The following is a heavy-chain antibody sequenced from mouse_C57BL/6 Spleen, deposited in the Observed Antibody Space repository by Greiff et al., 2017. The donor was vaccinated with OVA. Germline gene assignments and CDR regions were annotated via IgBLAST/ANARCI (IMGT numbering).Heavy chain of an antibody. CDR1: GYAFSSSW. CDR3: ASITTVVQYYFDY. D-gene: IGHD1-1*01. Sequence: VKLVESGPELVKPGASVKISCKASGYAFSSSWMNWVKQRPGKGLEWIGRIYPGDGDTNYNGKFKGKATLTADKSSSTAYMQLSSLTSEDSAVYFCASITTVVQYYFDYWGQGTTLTVSS. CDR2: IYPGDGDT. J-gene: IGHJ2*01. V-gene: IGHV1-82*01.